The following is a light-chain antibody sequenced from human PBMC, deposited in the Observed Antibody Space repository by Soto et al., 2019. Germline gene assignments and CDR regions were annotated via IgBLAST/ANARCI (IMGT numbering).Light chain of an antibody. Sequence: EIVLTQSPANLSLSPGERATLSCRASQSVSTYLAWYQQKPGQAPRLLIYDASNRATGIPVRFSGSGSGTDFTLTISSLEPEDFAVYYCQQRSNWRTFGQGTKVEIK. J-gene: IGKJ1*01. CDR1: QSVSTY. V-gene: IGKV3-11*01. CDR2: DAS. CDR3: QQRSNWRT.